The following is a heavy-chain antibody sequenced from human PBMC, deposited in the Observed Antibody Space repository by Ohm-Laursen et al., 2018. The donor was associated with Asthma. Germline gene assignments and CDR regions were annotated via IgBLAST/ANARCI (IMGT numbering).Heavy chain of an antibody. D-gene: IGHD3-3*01. CDR2: IWYDGSNK. CDR3: ARDAYYDFWSGYPYYYYYGMDV. Sequence: SLRLSCTASGFTFSSYGMHWVRQAPGKGLEWVAVIWYDGSNKYYADSVKGRFTISRDNFKNTLYLQMNSLRAEDTAVYYCARDAYYDFWSGYPYYYYYGMDVWGQGTTVTVSS. J-gene: IGHJ6*02. V-gene: IGHV3-33*01. CDR1: GFTFSSYG.